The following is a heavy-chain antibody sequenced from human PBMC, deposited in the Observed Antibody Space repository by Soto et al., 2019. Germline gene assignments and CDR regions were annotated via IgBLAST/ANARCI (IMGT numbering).Heavy chain of an antibody. CDR1: GFTFSSYA. CDR3: AKDSRSEDIVVVVRDYYYYGMDV. J-gene: IGHJ6*02. D-gene: IGHD2-15*01. Sequence: GGSLRLSCAASGFTFSSYAMSWVRQAPGKGLEWVSAISGSGGSTYYADSGKGRFTISKDNSKNTLYLQMNSLRAEDTAVYYCAKDSRSEDIVVVVRDYYYYGMDVWGQGTTVTVSS. V-gene: IGHV3-23*01. CDR2: ISGSGGST.